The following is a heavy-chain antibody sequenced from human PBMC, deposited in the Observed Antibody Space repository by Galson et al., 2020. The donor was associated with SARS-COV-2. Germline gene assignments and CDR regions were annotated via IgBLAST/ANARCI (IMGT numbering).Heavy chain of an antibody. D-gene: IGHD5-18*01. CDR1: GYTFTSYG. V-gene: IGHV1-18*01. Sequence: ASVKVSCKASGYTFTSYGISWVRQAPGQGLEWMGWISAYNGNTNYAQKLQGRVTMTTDTSTSTAYMELRSLISDDTAVYYCARAAPIQLWYYYYYMDVWGKGTTVTVSS. CDR3: ARAAPIQLWYYYYYMDV. J-gene: IGHJ6*03. CDR2: ISAYNGNT.